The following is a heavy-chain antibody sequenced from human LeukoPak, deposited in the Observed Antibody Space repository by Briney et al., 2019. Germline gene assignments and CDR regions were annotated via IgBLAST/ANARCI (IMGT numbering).Heavy chain of an antibody. D-gene: IGHD5-18*01. CDR2: IKQDGSEK. J-gene: IGHJ4*02. CDR1: GFTFSSYW. Sequence: PGGSLRLSCAASGFTFSSYWMSWVRQAPGKGLEWVANIKQDGSEKYYVDSVKGRFTISRDNAKNSLYLQMNSLRAEDTAVYYCARGRRVYSYGIDYWGQGTLVTVSS. CDR3: ARGRRVYSYGIDY. V-gene: IGHV3-7*01.